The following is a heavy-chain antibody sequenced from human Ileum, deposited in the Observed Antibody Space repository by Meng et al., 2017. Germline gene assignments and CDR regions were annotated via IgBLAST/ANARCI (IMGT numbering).Heavy chain of an antibody. CDR2: IIPILNAS. V-gene: IGHV1-69*10. CDR3: ARDCSGGGCFDP. J-gene: IGHJ5*02. D-gene: IGHD2-15*01. Sequence: QVQLVQSGAEVKYPGASVTVSCKASGGAFSSSAIGWLRQAPGRGLEWMGGIIPILNASTYAQNFKGRVTLSADMATTTVYMELSSLPSDDTAVYFCARDCSGGGCFDPWGQGTLVTVSS. CDR1: GGAFSSSA.